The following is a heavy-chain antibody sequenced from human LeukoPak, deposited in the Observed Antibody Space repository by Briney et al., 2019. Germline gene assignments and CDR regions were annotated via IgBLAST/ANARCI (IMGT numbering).Heavy chain of an antibody. V-gene: IGHV3-23*01. CDR2: ISGSGGST. J-gene: IGHJ4*02. CDR1: GFTFSTYA. D-gene: IGHD6-19*01. Sequence: GGSLRLSCAASGFTFSTYAMSWVRQAPGKGLEWVSAISGSGGSTYYADSVKGRFTISRDNSKNTLYLQMNSLRAEDTAVYYCARWSYSSGWFIDYWGQGTLVTVSS. CDR3: ARWSYSSGWFIDY.